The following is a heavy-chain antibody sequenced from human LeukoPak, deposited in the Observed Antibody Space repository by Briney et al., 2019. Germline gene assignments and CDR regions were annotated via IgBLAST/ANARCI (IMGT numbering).Heavy chain of an antibody. D-gene: IGHD5-12*01. CDR2: ISSSSSYI. J-gene: IGHJ5*02. CDR3: AKDLYGYVSNWFDP. CDR1: GFTFSSYS. Sequence: GGSLRLSCAASGFTFSSYSMNWVRQAPGEGLEWVSSISSSSSYIYYADSVKGRFTISRDNAKNSLYLQMNSLRAEDTAVYYCAKDLYGYVSNWFDPWGQGTLVTVSS. V-gene: IGHV3-21*04.